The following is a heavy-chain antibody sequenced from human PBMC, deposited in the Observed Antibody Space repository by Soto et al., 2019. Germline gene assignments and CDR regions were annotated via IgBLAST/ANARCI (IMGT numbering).Heavy chain of an antibody. V-gene: IGHV4-34*01. J-gene: IGHJ6*02. CDR3: ARGSRVKIPAASGRDYYYHGLDV. CDR2: INHRGGT. Sequence: QVQLQQWGAGLLKPSETLSLTCAVYGGSFSGYYWSWIRQPPGKGLEWIGEINHRGGTNYNPSLKRRVTISVDTSKNQFSLKLNSVTAADTAVYYCARGSRVKIPAASGRDYYYHGLDVWGQGTAVTVSS. CDR1: GGSFSGYY. D-gene: IGHD6-25*01.